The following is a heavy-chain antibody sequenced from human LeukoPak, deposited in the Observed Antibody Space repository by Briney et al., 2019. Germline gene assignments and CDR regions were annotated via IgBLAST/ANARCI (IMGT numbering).Heavy chain of an antibody. CDR2: ISSNGGST. D-gene: IGHD2-2*01. V-gene: IGHV3-64*01. CDR3: ARSSASRLIYYYGMDV. J-gene: IGHJ6*02. CDR1: GRSFGNYA. Sequence: RGPLRLSCATSGRSFGNYAMHWVRPSPGKELEYVSAISSNGGSTYYANSVKGRFAISRDNSKNTLYLQMGSLRAEGMAVYYCARSSASRLIYYYGMDVWGQGTTVTVSS.